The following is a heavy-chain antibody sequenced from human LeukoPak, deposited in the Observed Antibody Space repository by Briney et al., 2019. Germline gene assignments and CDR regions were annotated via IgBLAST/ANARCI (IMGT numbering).Heavy chain of an antibody. CDR1: GFTFSSYA. CDR2: ISGSGGST. V-gene: IGHV3-23*01. Sequence: GGSLRLSCAASGFTFSSYAMSWVRQAPGKGLEWVSAISGSGGSTYYADSVKGRFTISRDNSKNTLYLQTNSLRAEDTAVYYCAKPVRGSNRPYYFDYWGQGTLVTVSS. D-gene: IGHD3-16*01. CDR3: AKPVRGSNRPYYFDY. J-gene: IGHJ4*02.